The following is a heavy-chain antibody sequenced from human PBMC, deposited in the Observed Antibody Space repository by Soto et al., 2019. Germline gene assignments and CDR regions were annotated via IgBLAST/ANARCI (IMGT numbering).Heavy chain of an antibody. V-gene: IGHV4-39*01. CDR1: GGSISSGDYF. Sequence: SETLSLTCTVSGGSISSGDYFWAWIRQPPGKGLEWIGTISYNGTTYFNPSLKSRVTTSVDTSKNQFSLTLRSVTAADTALYYCASHVFTVWYGGYFDFWGHGTLVTVS. CDR3: ASHVFTVWYGGYFDF. J-gene: IGHJ4*01. D-gene: IGHD6-13*01. CDR2: ISYNGTT.